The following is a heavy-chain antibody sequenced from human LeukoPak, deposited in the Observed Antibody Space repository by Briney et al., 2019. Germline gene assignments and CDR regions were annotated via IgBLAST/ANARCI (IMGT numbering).Heavy chain of an antibody. Sequence: GGSLRLSCAASGFTFSSYAMSWVRQAPGKGLEWVAVISYDGSNKYYADSVKGRFTISRDNSKNTLYLQMNSLRAEDTAVYYCARALDIVVVPAVEDGAFDIWGQGTMVTVSS. D-gene: IGHD2-2*01. V-gene: IGHV3-30-3*01. CDR1: GFTFSSYA. CDR3: ARALDIVVVPAVEDGAFDI. J-gene: IGHJ3*02. CDR2: ISYDGSNK.